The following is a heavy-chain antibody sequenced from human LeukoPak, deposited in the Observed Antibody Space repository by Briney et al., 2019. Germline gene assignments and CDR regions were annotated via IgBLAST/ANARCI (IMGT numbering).Heavy chain of an antibody. CDR2: IYYSGST. Sequence: SETLSLTCTVSGGSISSYYWSWIRQPPGKGLEWIGYIYYSGSTNYNPSPKSRVTISVDTSKNQFSLKLSSVTAADTAVYYCAKEFQLYCSSTSCLFDYWGQGTLVTVSS. CDR1: GGSISSYY. CDR3: AKEFQLYCSSTSCLFDY. D-gene: IGHD2-2*01. V-gene: IGHV4-59*01. J-gene: IGHJ4*02.